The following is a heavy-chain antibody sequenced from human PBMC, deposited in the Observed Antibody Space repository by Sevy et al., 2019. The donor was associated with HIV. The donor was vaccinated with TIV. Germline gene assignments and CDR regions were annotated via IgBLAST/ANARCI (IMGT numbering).Heavy chain of an antibody. CDR2: ISGSGGST. J-gene: IGHJ4*02. V-gene: IGHV3-23*01. Sequence: GGSLRLSCAASGFTFSSYAMSWVRQAPGKGLEWVSAISGSGGSTYYADSVKGRFTISRDNSKNTLYLQMNSLRAEDTAVYYWAKVRSQLLVGAYYFDYWGQGTLVTVSS. CDR1: GFTFSSYA. CDR3: AKVRSQLLVGAYYFDY. D-gene: IGHD1-26*01.